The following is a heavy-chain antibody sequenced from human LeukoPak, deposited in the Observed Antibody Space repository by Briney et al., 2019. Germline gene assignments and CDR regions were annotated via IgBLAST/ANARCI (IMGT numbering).Heavy chain of an antibody. D-gene: IGHD4-23*01. CDR2: IYYSGST. Sequence: SETLSLTCTVSGVSISSSSYYWGWIRQPPGKGLEWIGSIYYSGSTYYNPSLKSRVTISVDTSKNQFSLKLSSVTAADTAVYYCARARMTTVGGAFDYWGQGTLVTVSS. CDR3: ARARMTTVGGAFDY. CDR1: GVSISSSSYY. V-gene: IGHV4-39*07. J-gene: IGHJ4*02.